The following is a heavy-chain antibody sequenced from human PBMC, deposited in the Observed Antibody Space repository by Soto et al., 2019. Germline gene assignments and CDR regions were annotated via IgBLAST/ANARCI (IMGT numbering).Heavy chain of an antibody. CDR2: IYYTGST. CDR3: ARELPQRQGRNMDV. Sequence: SETLSLTCNVSGGSISSGDYYWTWIRQSPGKGLEWIGYIYYTGSTFYSPSLKSRVTISLDTSENHFSLDMNSVTAADTAVYYCARELPQRQGRNMDVWGQGTTVTVSS. J-gene: IGHJ6*02. CDR1: GGSISSGDYY. V-gene: IGHV4-30-4*01. D-gene: IGHD1-1*01.